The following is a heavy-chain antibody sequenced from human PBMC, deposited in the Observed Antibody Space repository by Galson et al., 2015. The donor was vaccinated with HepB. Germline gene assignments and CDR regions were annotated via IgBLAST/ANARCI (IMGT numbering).Heavy chain of an antibody. D-gene: IGHD6-19*01. V-gene: IGHV2-70*01. J-gene: IGHJ4*02. Sequence: PALVKPTQTLTLTCTFSGFSLSTSGMCVSWIRQPPGKALEWLALIDWDDDKYYSTSLKTRLTISKDTSKNQVVLTMTNMDPVDTATYDCARSLVRDSSGWYEVSFDYWGQGTLVTVSS. CDR1: GFSLSTSGMC. CDR3: ARSLVRDSSGWYEVSFDY. CDR2: IDWDDDK.